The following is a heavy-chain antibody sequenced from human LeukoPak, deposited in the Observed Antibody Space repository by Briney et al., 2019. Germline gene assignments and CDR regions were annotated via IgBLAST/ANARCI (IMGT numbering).Heavy chain of an antibody. CDR1: GFTFSSYW. Sequence: GGSLRLSCAASGFTFSSYWMNWARQAPGKGLEWVASINHNGNVNYYVDSVKGRFTISRDNAKNSLYLQMSNLRAEDTAVYYCWKNSPPRYSGSPPAYWGQGTLVTVSS. J-gene: IGHJ4*02. V-gene: IGHV3-7*03. CDR2: INHNGNVN. D-gene: IGHD1-26*01. CDR3: WKNSPPRYSGSPPAY.